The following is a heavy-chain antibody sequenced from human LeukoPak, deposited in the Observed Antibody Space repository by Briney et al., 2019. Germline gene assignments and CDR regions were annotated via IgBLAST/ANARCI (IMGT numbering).Heavy chain of an antibody. CDR2: IWYDGSNK. Sequence: GRSLRLSCAASGVTFSDYGMHWVRQAPGKGLEWVAVIWYDGSNKYYADSVKGRFTVSRDNSKNTLDLQMSSLRAEDTAVYYCAREQCDSDDALDIWGQGTLVTVSA. D-gene: IGHD2-21*01. CDR1: GVTFSDYG. CDR3: AREQCDSDDALDI. V-gene: IGHV3-33*01. J-gene: IGHJ3*02.